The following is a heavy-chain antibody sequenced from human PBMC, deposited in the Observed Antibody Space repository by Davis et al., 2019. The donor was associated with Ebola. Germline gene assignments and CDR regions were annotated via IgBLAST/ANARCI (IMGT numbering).Heavy chain of an antibody. Sequence: MPSETLSLTCAVYGGSFSGYYWSWIRLPPGKGLEWIGYISDIGSTKYTPSLKSRVTISVDTSKNQFSLKLTSATAADTAVYYCARGPPYYDVLTGDPQWGQGTQVTVSS. CDR3: ARGPPYYDVLTGDPQ. CDR2: ISDIGST. D-gene: IGHD3-9*01. V-gene: IGHV4-59*01. J-gene: IGHJ4*02. CDR1: GGSFSGYY.